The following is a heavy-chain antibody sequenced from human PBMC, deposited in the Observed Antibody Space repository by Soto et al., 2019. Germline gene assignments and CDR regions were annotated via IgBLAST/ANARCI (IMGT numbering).Heavy chain of an antibody. D-gene: IGHD6-13*01. CDR2: INGGNGDT. V-gene: IGHV1-3*01. CDR1: GYTFTTYA. J-gene: IGHJ6*02. Sequence: GASVKVSCKASGYTFTTYAIHCVRQAPGQSLEWMGWINGGNGDTKYSQKFQGRVTMTTDTSTSTAYMELRSLRSDDTAVYYCARNSPGTYYYYYYGMEVWGQGTTVTVSS. CDR3: ARNSPGTYYYYYYGMEV.